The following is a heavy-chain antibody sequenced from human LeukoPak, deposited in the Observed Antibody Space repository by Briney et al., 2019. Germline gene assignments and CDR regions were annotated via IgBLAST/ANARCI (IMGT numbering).Heavy chain of an antibody. V-gene: IGHV3-30*03. CDR1: GFTFSSYG. D-gene: IGHD2-2*01. CDR3: LCLGGY. J-gene: IGHJ4*02. CDR2: ISYDGSNK. Sequence: GGSLRLSCAASGFTFSSYGMHWVRQAPGKGLEWVAVISYDGSNKYYADSVKGRFTTSRDNSKNTLYLQMNSLRAEDTAVYYCLCLGGYWGQGTLVTVSS.